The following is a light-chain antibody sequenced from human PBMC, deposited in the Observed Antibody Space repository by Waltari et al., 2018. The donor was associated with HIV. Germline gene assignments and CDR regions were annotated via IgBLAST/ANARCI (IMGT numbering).Light chain of an antibody. Sequence: NWYQHFPGTPPRLVIFRNTERPSGVPDRFSGSKSGTSASLAISGLHSQDEADYYCSVWDVTLNGLVFGGGTGLTVL. CDR3: SVWDVTLNGLV. CDR2: RNT. V-gene: IGLV1-44*01. J-gene: IGLJ2*01.